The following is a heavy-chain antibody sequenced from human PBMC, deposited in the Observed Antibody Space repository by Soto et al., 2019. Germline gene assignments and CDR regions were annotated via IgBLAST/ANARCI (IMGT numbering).Heavy chain of an antibody. Sequence: EVQLLESGGGLVQPGGSLRLSCAASGFTFSNYAINWVRLAPGKGLEWVSGISGGGGSTYYADSMKGRFTIFRDTSKNTVFLQMNSLRADDTAVYYCAKGFIVVVTVLRPDDAFDVWGQGTMVTVSS. CDR2: ISGGGGST. J-gene: IGHJ3*01. CDR3: AKGFIVVVTVLRPDDAFDV. V-gene: IGHV3-23*01. D-gene: IGHD2-21*02. CDR1: GFTFSNYA.